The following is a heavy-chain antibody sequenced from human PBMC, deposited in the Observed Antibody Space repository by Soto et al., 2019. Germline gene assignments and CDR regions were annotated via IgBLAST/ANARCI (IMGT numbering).Heavy chain of an antibody. J-gene: IGHJ6*02. CDR3: ALLAATVGYSYGQAAGYYGMDV. D-gene: IGHD5-18*01. CDR2: IYPGDSDT. CDR1: GYSFTSYW. V-gene: IGHV5-51*01. Sequence: PGESLKISCKGSGYSFTSYWIGWVRQMPGKGLEWMGIIYPGDSDTRYSPSFQGQVTISADKSISTAYLQWSSLKASDTAMYYCALLAATVGYSYGQAAGYYGMDVWGQGTTVTVSS.